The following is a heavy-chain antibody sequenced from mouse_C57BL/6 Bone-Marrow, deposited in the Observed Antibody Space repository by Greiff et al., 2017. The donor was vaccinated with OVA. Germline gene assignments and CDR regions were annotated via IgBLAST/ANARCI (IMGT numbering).Heavy chain of an antibody. D-gene: IGHD1-1*01. CDR1: GYTFTSYW. CDR3: ARKGDYYGSGYFDV. CDR2: IDPSDSYT. J-gene: IGHJ1*03. V-gene: IGHV1-59*01. Sequence: QVQLQQPGAELVRPGTSVKLSCKASGYTFTSYWMHWVKQRPGQGLEWIGVIDPSDSYTNYNQKFKGKATLTVDTSSSTAYMQLSSLTSEDSAVYYCARKGDYYGSGYFDVWGTGTTVTVSS.